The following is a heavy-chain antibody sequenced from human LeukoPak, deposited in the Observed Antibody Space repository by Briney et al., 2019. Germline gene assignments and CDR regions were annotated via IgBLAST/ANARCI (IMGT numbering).Heavy chain of an antibody. CDR3: AADPFFTV. Sequence: TVKVSCKASGFTFTDSAVQWVRQTRGQRLEWIGWIVVGSGNTNYAQKLQERVTITRDMSTSTAYMELSSLRSEDTAVYYCAADPFFTVWGQGTLVTVSS. CDR2: IVVGSGNT. V-gene: IGHV1-58*01. J-gene: IGHJ4*02. CDR1: GFTFTDSA.